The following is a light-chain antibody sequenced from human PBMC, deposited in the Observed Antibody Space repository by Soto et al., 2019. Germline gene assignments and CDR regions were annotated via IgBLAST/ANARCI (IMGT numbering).Light chain of an antibody. CDR1: SSDVGGYNY. CDR3: SSYAGSNNWNYV. J-gene: IGLJ1*01. Sequence: QSVLTQPPSASGSPGQSVTISCTGTSSDVGGYNYVSWYQQHPGKAPKLMIYEVSKRPSGVPDRFSGSKSGNTASLTVSGLQAEDEADYYCSSYAGSNNWNYVFGTGTKVTVL. CDR2: EVS. V-gene: IGLV2-8*01.